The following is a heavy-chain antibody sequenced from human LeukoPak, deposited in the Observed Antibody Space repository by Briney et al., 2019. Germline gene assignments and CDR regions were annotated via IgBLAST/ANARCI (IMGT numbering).Heavy chain of an antibody. CDR3: ARGNDDDWGVNYYYYAMDV. V-gene: IGHV3-21*01. J-gene: IGHJ6*02. CDR1: GFTFSSYS. CDR2: ISSSSSYI. D-gene: IGHD3-16*01. Sequence: KSGGSLRLSCAASGFTFSSYSMNWVRQAPGKGLEWVSFISSSSSYIYYADSVKGRFTISRDNAKNSLYLQMNSLRAEDTAVYYCARGNDDDWGVNYYYYAMDVWGQGTTVTVSS.